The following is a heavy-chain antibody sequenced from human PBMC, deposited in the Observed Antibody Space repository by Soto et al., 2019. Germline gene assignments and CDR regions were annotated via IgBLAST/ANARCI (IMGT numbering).Heavy chain of an antibody. V-gene: IGHV1-8*01. D-gene: IGHD3-22*01. CDR1: GYTFTRYD. J-gene: IGHJ4*02. CDR3: AGSRLWDSSGYNY. Sequence: GASVKVSCKGSGYTFTRYDINWGRQATGQGLEWMGWMNPNSGNTGYAQKFQGRVTMTRNTSISTAYMELSSLRSEDTAVYYCAGSRLWDSSGYNYWGQGTLVTVSS. CDR2: MNPNSGNT.